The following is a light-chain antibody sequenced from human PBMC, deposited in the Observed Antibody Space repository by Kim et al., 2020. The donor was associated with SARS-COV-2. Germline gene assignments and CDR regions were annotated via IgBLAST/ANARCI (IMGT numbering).Light chain of an antibody. CDR3: QQSDTAPSLT. J-gene: IGKJ4*01. Sequence: DIQMTQSPPSLSASVGDRVTIVCRASQSISTYLNWYQQKPGKAPKLLIYAASNLQSGVPSRFSGSGSGTDFTLTISSLQPEDFATYYCQQSDTAPSLTFGGGTKVDIK. V-gene: IGKV1-39*01. CDR1: QSISTY. CDR2: AAS.